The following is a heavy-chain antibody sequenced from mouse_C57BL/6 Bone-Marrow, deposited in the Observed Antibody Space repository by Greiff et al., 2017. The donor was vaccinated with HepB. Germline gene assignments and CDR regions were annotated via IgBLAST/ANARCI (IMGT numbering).Heavy chain of an antibody. J-gene: IGHJ1*03. CDR2: IRSKSNNYAT. Sequence: EVKLVESGGGLVQPKGSLKLSCAASGFSFNTYAMNWVRQAPGKGLEWVARIRSKSNNYATYYADSVKDRFTISRDDSESMLYLQMNNLKTEDTAMYYCVRQGVYDYDGYFDVWGTGTTVTVSS. CDR3: VRQGVYDYDGYFDV. V-gene: IGHV10-1*01. CDR1: GFSFNTYA. D-gene: IGHD2-4*01.